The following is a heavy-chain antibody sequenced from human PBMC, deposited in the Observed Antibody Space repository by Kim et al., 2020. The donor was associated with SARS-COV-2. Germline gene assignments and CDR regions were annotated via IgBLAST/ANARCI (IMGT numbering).Heavy chain of an antibody. V-gene: IGHV3-11*06. J-gene: IGHJ4*02. D-gene: IGHD3-16*02. Sequence: KGRFTISRDNAKNSLYLHMNSLRAEDTAVYYCARDHIDYDYVWGSYHFDYWGQGTLVTVSS. CDR3: ARDHIDYDYVWGSYHFDY.